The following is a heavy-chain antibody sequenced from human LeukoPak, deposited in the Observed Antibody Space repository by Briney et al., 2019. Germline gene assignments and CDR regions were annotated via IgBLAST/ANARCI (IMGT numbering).Heavy chain of an antibody. CDR1: GGSISSYY. D-gene: IGHD6-19*01. J-gene: IGHJ4*02. CDR3: AKNGGYNSEWYPFDL. CDR2: IYYSGST. Sequence: PSETLSLTCTVSGGSISSYYWSWIRQPPGKGLEWIGYIYYSGSTNYNPSLKSRVTISVDTSKNVFSLKVNSLTAADTALYFCAKNGGYNSEWYPFDLWGQEILVTVSS. V-gene: IGHV4-59*01.